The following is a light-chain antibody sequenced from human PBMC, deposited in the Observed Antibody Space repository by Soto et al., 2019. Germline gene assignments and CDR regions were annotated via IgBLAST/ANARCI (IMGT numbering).Light chain of an antibody. CDR2: DVS. CDR1: NSDVGDYNL. V-gene: IGLV2-14*01. J-gene: IGLJ1*01. Sequence: QSALTQPASVSGSPGQSITISCSGTNSDVGDYNLVSWYQQRPGKAPKLVIFDVSNRPSGVSDRFSGSKSGNTDSLTISGLQAEDEGDYFCCSYSSGTTLYVFGSGTKLTVL. CDR3: CSYSSGTTLYV.